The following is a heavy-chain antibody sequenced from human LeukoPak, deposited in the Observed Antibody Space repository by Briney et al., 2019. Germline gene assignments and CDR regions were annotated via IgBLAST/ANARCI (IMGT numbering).Heavy chain of an antibody. CDR3: ARDGPPRNWYFDL. J-gene: IGHJ2*01. V-gene: IGHV4-61*01. CDR2: IYYSGST. Sequence: PSETLSLTCTVSGGSVSSGSYYWSWIRQPPGKGLEWIGYIYYSGSTNYNPSLKSRVTISVDTSKNQFSLKLSSVTAADTAVYYCARDGPPRNWYFDLWGRGTLVTVSS. CDR1: GGSVSSGSYY.